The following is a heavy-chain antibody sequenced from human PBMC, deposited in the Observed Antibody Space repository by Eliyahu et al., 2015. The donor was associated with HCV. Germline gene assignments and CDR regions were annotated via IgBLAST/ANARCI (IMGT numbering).Heavy chain of an antibody. J-gene: IGHJ6*02. CDR3: ASSLTIFGVVKYYYGMDV. CDR2: INHSGXT. D-gene: IGHD3-3*01. V-gene: IGHV4-34*01. CDR1: GGXFSXYY. Sequence: QGQLQQWGAGLLKPSETLSLTCAVYGGXFSXYYWSXXRQPPGKGLEWIGEINHSGXTNYNPSLNSRVTISVDTSKNQFSLKLSSVTAADTAVYYCASSLTIFGVVKYYYGMDVWGQGTTVTVSS.